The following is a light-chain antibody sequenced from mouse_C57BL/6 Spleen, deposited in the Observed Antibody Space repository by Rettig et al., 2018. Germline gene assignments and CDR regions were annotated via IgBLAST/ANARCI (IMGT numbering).Light chain of an antibody. Sequence: DIVMTQSPATLSVTPGDRVSLSCRASQSISDYLHWYQQKSHESQRLLINYASKSISGIPSRFSGSGSGSDFTLSINSVEPEDVGVYYCQNGHSFPWTFGGGTKLEIK. J-gene: IGKJ1*01. CDR1: QSISDY. CDR2: YAS. V-gene: IGKV5-39*01. CDR3: QNGHSFPWT.